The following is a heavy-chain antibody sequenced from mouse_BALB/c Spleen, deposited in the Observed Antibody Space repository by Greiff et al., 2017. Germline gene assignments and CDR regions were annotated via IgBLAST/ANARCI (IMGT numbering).Heavy chain of an antibody. CDR3: ARDRGMVTPYYAMDY. D-gene: IGHD2-10*02. Sequence: VKVVESGPGLVAPSQSLSITCTVSGFSLTGYGVNWVRQPPGKGLEWLGMIWGDGSTDYNSALKSRLSISKDNSKSQVFLKMNSLQTDDTARYYCARDRGMVTPYYAMDYWGQGTSVTVSS. CDR1: GFSLTGYG. J-gene: IGHJ4*01. CDR2: IWGDGST. V-gene: IGHV2-6-7*01.